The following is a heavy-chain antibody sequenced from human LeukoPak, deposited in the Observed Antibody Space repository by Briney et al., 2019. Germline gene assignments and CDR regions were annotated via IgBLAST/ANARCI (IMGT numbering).Heavy chain of an antibody. J-gene: IGHJ4*02. CDR3: AKESGKFDY. Sequence: GGSLRLSCVVSGINFADYAMHWVRQPPGKGLEWVSLIIADGGITFSADSVKGRFSISRDNSKNSLYPQMNSLRSEDTAMYYCAKESGKFDYWGQGTLVAVSS. V-gene: IGHV3-43*02. CDR1: GINFADYA. CDR2: IIADGGIT.